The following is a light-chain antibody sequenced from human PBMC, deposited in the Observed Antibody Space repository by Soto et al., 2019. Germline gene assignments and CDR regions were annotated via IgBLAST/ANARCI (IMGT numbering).Light chain of an antibody. V-gene: IGKV1-27*01. Sequence: DIQMTQSPSSLSASVGDRVTITCRASQGISKYLAWYQQKPGKVPKLLIYAASTLQSGVTSRFSGSVSGTDFTLTISSLQPEDVATYYCQKYNSVPWTFGQGTKVEIK. J-gene: IGKJ1*01. CDR3: QKYNSVPWT. CDR1: QGISKY. CDR2: AAS.